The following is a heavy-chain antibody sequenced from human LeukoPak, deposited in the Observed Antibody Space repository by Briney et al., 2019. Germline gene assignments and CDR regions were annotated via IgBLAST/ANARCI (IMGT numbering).Heavy chain of an antibody. V-gene: IGHV3-15*01. D-gene: IGHD3-10*01. CDR3: TTDLGITMVRGVIGDAFDI. J-gene: IGHJ3*02. CDR1: GFTFSSYG. Sequence: PGRSLRLSCAASGFTFSSYGMHWVRQAPGKGLEWVGRIKSKTDGGTTDYAAPVKGRFTISRDDSQNTLYLQMNSLKTEDTAVYYCTTDLGITMVRGVIGDAFDIWGQGTMVTVSS. CDR2: IKSKTDGGTT.